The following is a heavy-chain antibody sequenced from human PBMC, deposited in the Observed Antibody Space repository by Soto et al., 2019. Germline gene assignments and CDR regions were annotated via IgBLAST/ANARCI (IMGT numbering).Heavy chain of an antibody. CDR2: IYYSGST. V-gene: IGHV4-39*01. CDR1: GGSISSSNYY. J-gene: IGHJ6*02. D-gene: IGHD5-18*01. Sequence: ASETLSLTCTVSGGSISSSNYYWGWIRQPPGKGLEWIGSIYYSGSTHYNPSLKSRVTISVDTSKNQFSLKLSSVTAADTAVYYCARPHGYFLYYEGMDVWSQGTTVTVSS. CDR3: ARPHGYFLYYEGMDV.